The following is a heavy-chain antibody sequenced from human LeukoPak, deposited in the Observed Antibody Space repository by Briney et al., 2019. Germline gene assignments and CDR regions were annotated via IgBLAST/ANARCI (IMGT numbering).Heavy chain of an antibody. CDR2: ISSSGSTI. V-gene: IGHV3-11*01. CDR3: ARHIRITTLASPRGYYYYCMDV. J-gene: IGHJ6*03. CDR1: GFTFSDYY. Sequence: GGSLRLSCAASGFTFSDYYMSWIRQAPGKGLEWVSYISSSGSTIYYADSVKGRFTISRDNAKNSLYLQMNSLRAEDTAVYYCARHIRITTLASPRGYYYYCMDVWGKGTTVTVSS. D-gene: IGHD3-3*01.